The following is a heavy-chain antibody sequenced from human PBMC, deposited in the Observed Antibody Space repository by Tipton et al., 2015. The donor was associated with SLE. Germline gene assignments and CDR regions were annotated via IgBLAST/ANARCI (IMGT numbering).Heavy chain of an antibody. D-gene: IGHD5-12*01. CDR2: IFYTGST. J-gene: IGHJ4*02. V-gene: IGHV4-39*07. Sequence: TLSLTCTVSDGSIRSTNYYWGWIRQPPGKGLEWIGSIFYTGSTYYNPSLKSRVSFSIDTSKHQFSLKLNSVTAAETAVYYCARRHYSGPFDSWGQGTLVTVSS. CDR1: DGSIRSTNYY. CDR3: ARRHYSGPFDS.